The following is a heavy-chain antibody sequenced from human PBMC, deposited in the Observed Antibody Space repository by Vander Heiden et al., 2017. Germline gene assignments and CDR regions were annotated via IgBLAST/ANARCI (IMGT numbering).Heavy chain of an antibody. J-gene: IGHJ6*02. D-gene: IGHD4-17*01. CDR1: GFTFSSYS. CDR2: ISSSSSYI. V-gene: IGHV3-21*01. CDR3: ASVHDYGHYGMDV. Sequence: EVQLVESGGGLVKPGGSLRLSCAASGFTFSSYSMNWVRQAPGKGLEWVSSISSSSSYIYYADSVKGRFTISRDNAKNSLYLQMNSLRAEDTAVYYCASVHDYGHYGMDVWGQGTTVTVSS.